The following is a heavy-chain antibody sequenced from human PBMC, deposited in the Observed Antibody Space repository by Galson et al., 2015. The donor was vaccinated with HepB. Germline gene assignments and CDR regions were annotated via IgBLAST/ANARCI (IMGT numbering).Heavy chain of an antibody. Sequence: PALVKPTQTLTLTCTFSGFSLSTSTVGVGWIRQPPGKALEWLALIHWNDDRRYSPSLKSRLTIAKDTSKNQVVLTMTNMDPVDTATYYCVHRHSATKILAAPIGGAFDIWGRGTMVTVSS. J-gene: IGHJ3*02. CDR3: VHRHSATKILAAPIGGAFDI. CDR2: IHWNDDR. D-gene: IGHD2-15*01. V-gene: IGHV2-5*01. CDR1: GFSLSTSTVG.